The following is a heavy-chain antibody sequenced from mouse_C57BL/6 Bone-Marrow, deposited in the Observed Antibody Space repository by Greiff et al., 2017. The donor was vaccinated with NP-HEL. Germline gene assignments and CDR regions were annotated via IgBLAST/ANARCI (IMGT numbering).Heavy chain of an antibody. D-gene: IGHD1-3*01. CDR2: IHPNSGST. Sequence: VQLQQPGAELVKPGASVKLSCKASGYTFTSYWMHWVKQRPGQGLEWIGMIHPNSGSTNYNEKFKSKATLTVDKSSSTAYMQLSSLTSEDSAVYYCARRKCNCYWYFDVWGTGTTVTVSS. J-gene: IGHJ1*03. CDR3: ARRKCNCYWYFDV. CDR1: GYTFTSYW. V-gene: IGHV1-64*01.